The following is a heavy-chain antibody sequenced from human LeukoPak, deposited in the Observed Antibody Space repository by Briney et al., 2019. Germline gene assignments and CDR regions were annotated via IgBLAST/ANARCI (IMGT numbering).Heavy chain of an antibody. J-gene: IGHJ4*02. V-gene: IGHV4-34*01. D-gene: IGHD5-12*01. CDR1: GGSFSGYY. CDR3: ARRDIVATIST. Sequence: SETLSLTCAVYGGSFSGYYWSWIRQPPGKGLEWIGEINHSGSTNYNPSLKSRVTISVDTSKNQFSLKLSSVTAADTAVYYCARRDIVATISTWGQGTLVTVSS. CDR2: INHSGST.